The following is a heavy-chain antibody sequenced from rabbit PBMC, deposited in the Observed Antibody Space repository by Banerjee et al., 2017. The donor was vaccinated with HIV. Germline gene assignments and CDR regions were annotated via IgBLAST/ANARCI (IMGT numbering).Heavy chain of an antibody. CDR3: AREDGGVGGYDNNL. V-gene: IGHV1S45*01. CDR1: GFSFSSTYW. D-gene: IGHD1-1*01. Sequence: QEQLEESGGGLVQPEGSLTLTCTASGFSFSSTYWICWVRQAPGKGLEWIAYVDAGSSGSTYYANWAKGRFTISKASWTTVTLQMTSLTAADTATYFCAREDGGVGGYDNNLWGQGTLVTVS. CDR2: VDAGSSGST. J-gene: IGHJ4*01.